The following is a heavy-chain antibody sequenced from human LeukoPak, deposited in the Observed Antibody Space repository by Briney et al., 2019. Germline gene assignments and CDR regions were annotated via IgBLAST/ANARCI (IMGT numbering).Heavy chain of an antibody. CDR3: ATYSSLDY. J-gene: IGHJ4*02. CDR2: ISSGSSTI. V-gene: IGHV3-48*01. CDR1: GFTFSSYG. D-gene: IGHD3-22*01. Sequence: QSGGSLRLSCAASGFTFSSYGMNWVRQAPGKGLEWVSYISSGSSTIYYADSVKGRFTFSRDNAKNSLYLQMNSLRAEDTAVYYCATYSSLDYWGQGALVTVSS.